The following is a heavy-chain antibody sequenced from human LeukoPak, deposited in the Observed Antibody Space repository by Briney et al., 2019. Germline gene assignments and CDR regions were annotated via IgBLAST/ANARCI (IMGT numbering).Heavy chain of an antibody. Sequence: SQTLSLTCAISGDSVSSKITAWNWIRQSPSRGLEWLGRTYYRSKWYNDDALSVRSRISINADTSKNQVSLQLNSVTPEDTAVYYCVREYCRGGRCFPNDPFDTWGQGTLVTVSS. D-gene: IGHD2-15*01. J-gene: IGHJ5*02. CDR2: TYYRSKWYN. CDR1: GDSVSSKITA. CDR3: VREYCRGGRCFPNDPFDT. V-gene: IGHV6-1*01.